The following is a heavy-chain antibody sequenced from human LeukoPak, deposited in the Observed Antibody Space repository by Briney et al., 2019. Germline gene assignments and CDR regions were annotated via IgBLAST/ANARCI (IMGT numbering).Heavy chain of an antibody. CDR1: GYSISSGHY. D-gene: IGHD1-14*01. V-gene: IGHV4-38-2*02. J-gene: IGHJ4*02. CDR2: FYHGGST. Sequence: PSETLSLTCTVSGYSISSGHYWGWIRQPPGKGLEWIGTFYHGGSTYFNPSLQSRVTISEDTSKNQFSLKLSSVTAADTAIYYCARELGGYNLFDYWGQGTLVTVSS. CDR3: ARELGGYNLFDY.